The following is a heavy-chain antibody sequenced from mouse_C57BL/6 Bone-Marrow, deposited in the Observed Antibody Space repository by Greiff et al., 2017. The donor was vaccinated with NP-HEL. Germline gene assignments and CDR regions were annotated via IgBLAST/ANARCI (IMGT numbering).Heavy chain of an antibody. D-gene: IGHD2-3*01. V-gene: IGHV1-50*01. J-gene: IGHJ3*01. CDR3: ATDGYYDWFAY. CDR2: IDPSDSYT. Sequence: QVQLQQSGAELVKPGASVKLSCKASGYTFTSYWMQWVKQRPGQGLEWIGEIDPSDSYTNYNQKFKGKASLTVDTSSSTAYMQLSSLTSEDSAVYYCATDGYYDWFAYWGQGTLVTVSA. CDR1: GYTFTSYW.